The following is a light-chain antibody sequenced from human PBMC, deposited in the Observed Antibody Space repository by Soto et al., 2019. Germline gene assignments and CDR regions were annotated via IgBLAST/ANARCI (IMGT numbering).Light chain of an antibody. CDR3: QQYNSYSWT. J-gene: IGKJ1*01. V-gene: IGKV1-5*01. Sequence: DIQMTQSPSTLSASVGDRVTITCRASQSISYRLAWYQQKPGKAPKVLIYDVSSLESGVPSRFSGSGSGTDFTLTISSLQPDDFATYYCQQYNSYSWTFGQGTKVEIK. CDR1: QSISYR. CDR2: DVS.